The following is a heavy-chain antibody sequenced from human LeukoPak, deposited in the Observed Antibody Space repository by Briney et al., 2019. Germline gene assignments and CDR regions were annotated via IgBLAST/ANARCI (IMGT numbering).Heavy chain of an antibody. Sequence: ASVKVSCKVSGYTLTELSMHWVRQAPGKGLEWMGGFDPEDGETIYAQKFQGRVTMTEDTSTDTAYMELSSLRSEDTAVYYCATGHCSGGSCYSVMLFSKSFDYWGQGTLVTVSS. V-gene: IGHV1-24*01. CDR1: GYTLTELS. CDR3: ATGHCSGGSCYSVMLFSKSFDY. D-gene: IGHD2-15*01. J-gene: IGHJ4*02. CDR2: FDPEDGET.